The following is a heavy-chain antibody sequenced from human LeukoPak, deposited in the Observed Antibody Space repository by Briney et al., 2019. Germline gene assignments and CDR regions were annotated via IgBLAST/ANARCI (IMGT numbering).Heavy chain of an antibody. J-gene: IGHJ4*02. V-gene: IGHV3-23*01. CDR3: AKDRVPEWELQSPEFDY. Sequence: PGGSLRLSCAASGFTFSSYAMSWVRQAPGKGLEWVSAISGSGGSTYYADSVKGRFTISRDNSRNTLYLQMNSLRAEDTAVYYCAKDRVPEWELQSPEFDYWGQGTLVTVSS. CDR2: ISGSGGST. CDR1: GFTFSSYA. D-gene: IGHD1-26*01.